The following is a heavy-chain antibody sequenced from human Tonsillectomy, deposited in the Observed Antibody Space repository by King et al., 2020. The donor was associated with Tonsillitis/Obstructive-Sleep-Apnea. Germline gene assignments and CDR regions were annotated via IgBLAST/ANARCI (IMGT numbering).Heavy chain of an antibody. CDR1: GGTFSSYP. CDR3: AKVIAEADSGGHWLDP. J-gene: IGHJ5*02. CDR2: IIPILDRA. V-gene: IGHV1-69*09. Sequence: VQLVQSGAEVKKPGSSVKVSCKASGGTFSSYPISWVRQAPGQGLEWMGRIIPILDRANYAQKFQGRVTITADKSKRTAYMELNSLRSEDTAVYYCAKVIAEADSGGHWLDPWGQGTLVTVSS. D-gene: IGHD6-13*01.